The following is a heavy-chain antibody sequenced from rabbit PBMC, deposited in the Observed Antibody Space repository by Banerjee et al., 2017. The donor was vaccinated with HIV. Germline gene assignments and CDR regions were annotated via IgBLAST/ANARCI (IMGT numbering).Heavy chain of an antibody. CDR2: IDTYSGNT. J-gene: IGHJ6*01. CDR3: ARDTASSFSSYGMDL. V-gene: IGHV1S45*01. D-gene: IGHD8-1*01. Sequence: QEQLVESGGGLVKPEGSLTLTCKASGFSFTISYYMCWVRQAPGKGLEWIACIDTYSGNTYYASWAKGRFTISKTSSTTVTLQMTSLTAADTATYFCARDTASSFSSYGMDLWGPGTLVTVS. CDR1: GFSFTISYY.